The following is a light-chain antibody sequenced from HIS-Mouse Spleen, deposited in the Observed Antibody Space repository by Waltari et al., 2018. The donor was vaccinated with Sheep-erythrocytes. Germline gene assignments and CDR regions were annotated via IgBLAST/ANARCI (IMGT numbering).Light chain of an antibody. CDR2: DVS. J-gene: IGLJ1*01. Sequence: QSALTQPRSVSGSPGQSVTIPCPGTSSHVGGYNYASWYQQHPGKAPKRMIYDVSKRPSGVPDRFSGSKSGNTASLTISGLQAEDEADYYCCSYAGSYNHVFATGTKVTVL. CDR1: SSHVGGYNY. CDR3: CSYAGSYNHV. V-gene: IGLV2-11*01.